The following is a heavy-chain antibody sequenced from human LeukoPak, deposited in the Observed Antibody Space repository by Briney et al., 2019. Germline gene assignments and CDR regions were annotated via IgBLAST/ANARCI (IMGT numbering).Heavy chain of an antibody. D-gene: IGHD3-22*01. CDR3: VRHDIDTSGYTEVY. V-gene: IGHV3-73*01. CDR2: IRGKANSYAT. Sequence: PGGSLRLSCAASGFTFSGSTMHWVRQASGKGLEWVGRIRGKANSYATAYAASVKGRFSISRDDSKSTTYLQMNSLKAEDTAVYFCVRHDIDTSGYTEVYWGRGTLVTVSS. CDR1: GFTFSGST. J-gene: IGHJ4*02.